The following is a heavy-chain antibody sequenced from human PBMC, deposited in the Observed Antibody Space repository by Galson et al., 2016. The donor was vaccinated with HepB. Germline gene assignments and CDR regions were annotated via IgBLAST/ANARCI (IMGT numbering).Heavy chain of an antibody. D-gene: IGHD6-6*01. CDR1: GYTFTNYY. CDR3: ARDLYSSSSGQEGMDI. V-gene: IGHV1-46*01. Sequence: SVKVSCKASGYTFTNYYIHWVRQAPGQGLEWVGDINPSGTSTSYAQKFQGGVTVSRDTSTSTVYMELSSLRSEDTAVYYCARDLYSSSSGQEGMDIWGQGTTVTVAS. CDR2: INPSGTST. J-gene: IGHJ6*02.